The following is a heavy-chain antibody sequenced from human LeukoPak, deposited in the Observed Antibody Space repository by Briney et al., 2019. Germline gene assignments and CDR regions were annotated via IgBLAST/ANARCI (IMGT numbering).Heavy chain of an antibody. D-gene: IGHD3-22*01. CDR3: ARCPNYYDSSGYAVRFDP. CDR2: IYYSGST. J-gene: IGHJ5*02. CDR1: GGSISSSSYY. Sequence: SETLSLTCTVSGGSISSSSYYWGWIRQPPGKGLEWIGSIYYSGSTNYNPSLKSRVTISVDTSKNQFSLKLSSVTAADTAVYYCARCPNYYDSSGYAVRFDPWGQGTLVTVSS. V-gene: IGHV4-39*01.